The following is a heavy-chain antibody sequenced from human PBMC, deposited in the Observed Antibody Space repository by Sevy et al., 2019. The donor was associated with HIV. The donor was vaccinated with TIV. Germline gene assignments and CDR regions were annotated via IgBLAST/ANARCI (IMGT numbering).Heavy chain of an antibody. J-gene: IGHJ6*02. D-gene: IGHD2-2*01. CDR1: GYSLNSYD. CDR3: ARADLDSTTFFYYYGMDV. Sequence: ASVKVSCKASGYSLNSYDINWVRQATGQGLEWMGWMNPDSGRRGYAPKFQGRVTMTTDTSKGTAYMELRGLGSDDSAVYYCARADLDSTTFFYYYGMDVWGQGTTVTVSS. V-gene: IGHV1-8*01. CDR2: MNPDSGRR.